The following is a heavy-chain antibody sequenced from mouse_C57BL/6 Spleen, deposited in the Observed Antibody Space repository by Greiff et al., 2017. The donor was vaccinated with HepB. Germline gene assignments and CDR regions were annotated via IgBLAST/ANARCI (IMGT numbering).Heavy chain of an antibody. CDR3: ARGTGRSFDC. CDR2: ISNGGGST. CDR1: GFTFSDYY. Sequence: EVKLQESGGGLVQPGGSLKLSCAASGFTFSDYYMYWVRQTPEKRLEWIAYISNGGGSTYYPDTVKGRFTISRDNAKNTLYLQMSRLKSEDTAMYYCARGTGRSFDCWGQGTTLTVSS. J-gene: IGHJ2*01. D-gene: IGHD4-1*01. V-gene: IGHV5-12*01.